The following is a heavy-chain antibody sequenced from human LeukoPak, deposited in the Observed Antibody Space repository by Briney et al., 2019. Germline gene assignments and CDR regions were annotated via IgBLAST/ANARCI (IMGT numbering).Heavy chain of an antibody. D-gene: IGHD2-2*01. J-gene: IGHJ4*02. CDR1: GFTFSNYG. V-gene: IGHV3-21*01. Sequence: GGSLRLSCAASGFTFSNYGMNWVRQAPGKGPEWVSSISSSSSSSYIYYADSVKGRFTISRDNAKNSLYLQMNSLRAEDTAVYYCARGMYQLPGLDYWGQGTLVTVSS. CDR2: ISSSSSSSYI. CDR3: ARGMYQLPGLDY.